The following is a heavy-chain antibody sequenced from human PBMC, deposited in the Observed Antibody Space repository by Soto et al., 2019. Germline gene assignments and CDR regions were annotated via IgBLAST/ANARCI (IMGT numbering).Heavy chain of an antibody. CDR2: ISGGSGST. CDR3: ARVPPDDYYYYYYYMDV. Sequence: EVQLLESGGGLVQPGGSLRLSCAASGFSFSTYAMSWVRQAPGKGLEWVSGISGGSGSTYYADSVKGRFTVYRDNSKNTLYLQMNSLRAGDTAVYYCARVPPDDYYYYYYYMDVWGKGTTVTVSS. V-gene: IGHV3-23*01. D-gene: IGHD3-16*01. CDR1: GFSFSTYA. J-gene: IGHJ6*03.